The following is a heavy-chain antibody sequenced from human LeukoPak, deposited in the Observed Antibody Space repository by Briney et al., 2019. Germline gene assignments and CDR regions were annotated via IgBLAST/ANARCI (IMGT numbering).Heavy chain of an antibody. Sequence: PSETLSLTCTVSGGSISSYYWSWIRQPPGKGLKWLGYINYSGTTNYNPSPKSRVTTTVDTSKNEFSLKLSSVTAADTAVYYCARVRRGDYGDYWYFDLWGRGTLVTVSS. J-gene: IGHJ2*01. D-gene: IGHD4-17*01. CDR2: INYSGTT. CDR1: GGSISSYY. CDR3: ARVRRGDYGDYWYFDL. V-gene: IGHV4-59*01.